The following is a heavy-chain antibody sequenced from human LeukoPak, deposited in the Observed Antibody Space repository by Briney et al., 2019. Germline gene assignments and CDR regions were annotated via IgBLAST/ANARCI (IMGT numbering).Heavy chain of an antibody. D-gene: IGHD5-24*01. CDR3: ARDCVEMATIYAFDI. Sequence: SVKVSCKACGGTFSSYAISWVRQAPGQGLEWMGRIIPILGIANYAQKFQGRVTITADKSTSTAYMELSSLRSEDTAVYYCARDCVEMATIYAFDIWGQGTMVTVSS. J-gene: IGHJ3*02. CDR2: IIPILGIA. V-gene: IGHV1-69*04. CDR1: GGTFSSYA.